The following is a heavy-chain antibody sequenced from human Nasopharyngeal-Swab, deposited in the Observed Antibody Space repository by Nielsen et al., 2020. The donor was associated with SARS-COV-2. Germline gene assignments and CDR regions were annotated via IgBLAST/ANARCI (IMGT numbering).Heavy chain of an antibody. V-gene: IGHV3-21*01. CDR2: ISSSSSYI. CDR3: AKDGRVDIVATGYYYYYYMDV. D-gene: IGHD5-12*01. CDR1: GFTFSSYS. J-gene: IGHJ6*03. Sequence: GGSLRLSCAASGFTFSSYSMNWVRQAPGKGLEWVSSISSSSSYIYYADSVKGRFTISRDNAKNSLYLQMNSLRAEDTAVYYCAKDGRVDIVATGYYYYYYMDVWGKGTTVTVSS.